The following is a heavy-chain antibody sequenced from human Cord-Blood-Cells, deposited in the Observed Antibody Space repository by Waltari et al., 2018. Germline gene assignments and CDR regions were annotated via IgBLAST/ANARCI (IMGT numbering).Heavy chain of an antibody. V-gene: IGHV4-34*01. Sequence: QVQLQQWGAGLLKPSETLSLTCAVYGGSFSGYYWSWIRQPPGKGLEWIGEINHSGSTNHNPSLKSRVTISVDTSKNQFSLKLSSVTAADTAVYYCARHVKGIRHWYFDLWGRGTLVTVSS. CDR2: INHSGST. CDR1: GGSFSGYY. CDR3: ARHVKGIRHWYFDL. J-gene: IGHJ2*01.